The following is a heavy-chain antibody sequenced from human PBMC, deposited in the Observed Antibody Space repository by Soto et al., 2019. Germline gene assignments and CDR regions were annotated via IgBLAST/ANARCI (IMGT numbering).Heavy chain of an antibody. V-gene: IGHV4-31*03. D-gene: IGHD3-3*01. CDR2: IYYSGST. CDR3: ARDPIQSRFWSGYDDRGMDV. Sequence: QVQLQESGPGLVKPSQTLSLTCTVSGGSISSGGYYWSWIRQHPGKGLEWIGYIYYSGSTYYNPSLKSRVTISVDTSKNQFSLKLSSVTAADTAVYYCARDPIQSRFWSGYDDRGMDVWGQGTTVTVSS. CDR1: GGSISSGGYY. J-gene: IGHJ6*02.